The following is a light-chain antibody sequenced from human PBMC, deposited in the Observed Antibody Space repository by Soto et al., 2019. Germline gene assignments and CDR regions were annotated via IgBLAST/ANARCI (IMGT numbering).Light chain of an antibody. J-gene: IGKJ1*01. Sequence: EVGLAQSQDTLSLFPGETATLSCSASQSVRSSYLAWYQQTPGQTPRLLIYAASSRATGIPDRFSGSGSGTDFSLTISRLEAEDCAGYYCQQYGSSPRTCGQVTK. CDR1: QSVRSSY. CDR3: QQYGSSPRT. V-gene: IGKV3-20*01. CDR2: AAS.